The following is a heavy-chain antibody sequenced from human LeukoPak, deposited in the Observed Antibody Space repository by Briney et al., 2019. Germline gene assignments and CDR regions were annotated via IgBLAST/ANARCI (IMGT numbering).Heavy chain of an antibody. CDR1: GFTFSSYG. D-gene: IGHD4-23*01. V-gene: IGHV3-30*03. J-gene: IGHJ3*02. Sequence: QTGGSLRLSCAASGFTFSSYGMHWVRQAPGKGLEWVAVISYDGSNKYYADSVKGRFTISRDNSKNTLYLQMNSLRAEDTAVYYCALMTTVADDAFDIWGQGTMVTVSS. CDR3: ALMTTVADDAFDI. CDR2: ISYDGSNK.